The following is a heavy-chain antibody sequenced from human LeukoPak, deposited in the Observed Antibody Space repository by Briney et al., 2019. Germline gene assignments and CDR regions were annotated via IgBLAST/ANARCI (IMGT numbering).Heavy chain of an antibody. V-gene: IGHV4-59*01. CDR3: ARDMRGYSGYDYFDY. CDR2: IYYSGST. Sequence: SETLSLTCAVYGGSLSGYYWSWIRQPPGKGLEWIGYIYYSGSTNYNPSLKSRVTISVDTSKNQFSLKLSSVTAADTAVYYCARDMRGYSGYDYFDYWGQGTLVTVSS. CDR1: GGSLSGYY. J-gene: IGHJ4*02. D-gene: IGHD5-12*01.